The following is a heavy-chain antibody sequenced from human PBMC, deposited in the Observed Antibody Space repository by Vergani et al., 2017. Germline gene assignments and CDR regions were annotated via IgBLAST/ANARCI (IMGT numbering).Heavy chain of an antibody. J-gene: IGHJ6*03. CDR3: ARLVGDLSSGLYYYYYYMDV. Sequence: QVQLQESGPGLVNPSQTLSLTCTVSGGSISSYYWSWIRQPPGKGLEWIGYIYYSGSTNYNPSLKSRVTISVDTSKNQCSLKLSSVTAADTAVYYCARLVGDLSSGLYYYYYYMDVWGKGTTVTVSS. CDR2: IYYSGST. CDR1: GGSISSYY. V-gene: IGHV4-59*01. D-gene: IGHD2-15*01.